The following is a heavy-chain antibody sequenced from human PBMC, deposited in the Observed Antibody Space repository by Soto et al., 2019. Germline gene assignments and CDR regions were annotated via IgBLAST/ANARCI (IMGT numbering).Heavy chain of an antibody. D-gene: IGHD3-3*01. Sequence: ALTCPCSCGAIGAYSVIWIRPSPHKGPEWLGYIYYGGSTYYNPSLKSRVTISVDTSKNQFSLKLSSVTAADTAVYYCARVPSRITIFGVVIHGMDGWGQGTTVTFSS. CDR2: IYYGGST. V-gene: IGHV4-31*03. CDR3: ARVPSRITIFGVVIHGMDG. J-gene: IGHJ6*02. CDR1: CGAIGAYS.